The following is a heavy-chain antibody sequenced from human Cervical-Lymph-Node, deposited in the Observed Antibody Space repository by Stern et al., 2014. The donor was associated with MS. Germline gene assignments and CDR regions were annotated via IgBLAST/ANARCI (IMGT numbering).Heavy chain of an antibody. D-gene: IGHD4-17*01. CDR1: GFTFSRYA. CDR2: ISYDESNK. Sequence: VQLVESGGGVVRPGRSLRLSCATSGFTFSRYAVLWVRQAPGKGLEWVAAISYDESNKFYGVSVKGRFTISRDNSKNTLFLQMNILRPEDSGVYHCARDRLDGDYVYYYGLDVWGQGTTVTVSS. V-gene: IGHV3-30*04. CDR3: ARDRLDGDYVYYYGLDV. J-gene: IGHJ6*02.